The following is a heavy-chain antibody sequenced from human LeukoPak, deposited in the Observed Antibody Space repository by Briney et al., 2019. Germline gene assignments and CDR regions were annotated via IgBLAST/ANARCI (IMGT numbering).Heavy chain of an antibody. CDR3: ARGGNPWARLSIAAAGPYFDY. CDR2: IYTSGST. Sequence: SETLSLTCTVSGGSISSGSYYWSWIRQPAGKGLEWIGRIYTSGSTNYNPSLKSRVTISVDTSKNQFSLKLSSVTAADTAVYYCARGGNPWARLSIAAAGPYFDYWGQGTLVTVSS. CDR1: GGSISSGSYY. J-gene: IGHJ4*02. V-gene: IGHV4-61*02. D-gene: IGHD6-13*01.